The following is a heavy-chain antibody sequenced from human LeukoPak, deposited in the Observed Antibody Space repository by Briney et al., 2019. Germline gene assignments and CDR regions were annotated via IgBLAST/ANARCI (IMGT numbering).Heavy chain of an antibody. Sequence: TLSLTCTVSGGSISSGGYYWSWIRQPPGKGLEWIGYIYHSGSTYYNPSLKSRVTISVDRSKNQFSLKLSSVTAADTAVYYCARRPGYYYYYRDVWGKGPTVTVSS. CDR3: ARRPGYYYYYRDV. D-gene: IGHD3-10*01. CDR1: GGSISSGGYY. CDR2: IYHSGST. J-gene: IGHJ6*03. V-gene: IGHV4-30-2*01.